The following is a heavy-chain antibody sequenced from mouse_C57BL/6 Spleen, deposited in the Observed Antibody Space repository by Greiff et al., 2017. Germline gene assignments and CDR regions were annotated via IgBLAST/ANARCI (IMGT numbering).Heavy chain of an antibody. J-gene: IGHJ3*01. D-gene: IGHD2-4*01. V-gene: IGHV8-12*01. CDR3: ARAPYDYGGTWFAY. CDR1: GFSLSTSGMG. Sequence: QVTLKESGPGILQSSQTLSLTCSFSGFSLSTSGMGVSWIRQPSGKGLEWLAHIYWDDDKRYNPSLKSRLTISKDTSRNQVFLKITSVDTADTATYYCARAPYDYGGTWFAYWGQGTLVTVSA. CDR2: IYWDDDK.